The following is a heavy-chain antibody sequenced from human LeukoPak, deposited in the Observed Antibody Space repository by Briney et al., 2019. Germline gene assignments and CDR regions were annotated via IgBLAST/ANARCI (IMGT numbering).Heavy chain of an antibody. Sequence: GESLKISCKGSGYSFTSYWIGWVRQMPGKGLEGLGIIYPGDSDTRYSPSFQGQVTISADKSISTAYLQWSSLKASDTAMYYCARVYSSSWHDAFDIWGQGTMVTVSS. CDR3: ARVYSSSWHDAFDI. CDR2: IYPGDSDT. V-gene: IGHV5-51*01. J-gene: IGHJ3*02. CDR1: GYSFTSYW. D-gene: IGHD6-13*01.